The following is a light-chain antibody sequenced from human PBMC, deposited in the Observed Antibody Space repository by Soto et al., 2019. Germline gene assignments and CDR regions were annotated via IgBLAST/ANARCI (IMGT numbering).Light chain of an antibody. CDR3: SSYAGSSNV. CDR2: EVN. V-gene: IGLV2-8*01. J-gene: IGLJ1*01. CDR1: IIDVGGYNY. Sequence: QSALTQPPSAASAPGQSFAISCTLTIIDVGGYNYVSWYQQHPGKAPKLLIYEVNKRPSGVPDRFSGSKSGNTASLTVSGLQAEDEADYYCSSYAGSSNVFGTGTKVTV.